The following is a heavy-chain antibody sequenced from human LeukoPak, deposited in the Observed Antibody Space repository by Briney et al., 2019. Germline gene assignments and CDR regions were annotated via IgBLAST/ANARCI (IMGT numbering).Heavy chain of an antibody. CDR2: IYYSGST. D-gene: IGHD2-15*01. J-gene: IGHJ4*02. Sequence: SETLSLTCTVSGGSISHYYWSWIRQPPGKGLEWIGYIYYSGSTNYNPSLKSRVTISVDTSKNQFSLKLSSVTAADTAVYYCARDRDKFDYWGQGTLVTVSS. CDR1: GGSISHYY. V-gene: IGHV4-59*01. CDR3: ARDRDKFDY.